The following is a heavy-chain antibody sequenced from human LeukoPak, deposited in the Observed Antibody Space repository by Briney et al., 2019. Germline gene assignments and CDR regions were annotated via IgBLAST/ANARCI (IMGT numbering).Heavy chain of an antibody. CDR2: INPNSGGT. CDR1: GYTFTGYY. J-gene: IGHJ4*02. V-gene: IGHV1-2*02. CDR3: ARDHTSGYSSSWSLDY. Sequence: GASVKVSCKASGYTFTGYYMHWVRQAPGQGLEWMGWINPNSGGTNYAQKFQGRVTMTRDTSISTAYMELSRLRSDDTAVYYCARDHTSGYSSSWSLDYWGQGNLVTVSS. D-gene: IGHD6-13*01.